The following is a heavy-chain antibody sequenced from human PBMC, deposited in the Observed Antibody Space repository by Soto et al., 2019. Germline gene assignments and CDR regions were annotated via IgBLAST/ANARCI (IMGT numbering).Heavy chain of an antibody. V-gene: IGHV3-30*18. Sequence: LRLSCAASGFTFSSYGMHWVRQAPGKGLEWVAVISYDGSNKYCADSVKGRFTISRDNSKNTLYLQMNSLRAEDTAVYYCAKTSYYGDYSYYFDYWGQGTLVTVSS. J-gene: IGHJ4*02. CDR3: AKTSYYGDYSYYFDY. D-gene: IGHD4-17*01. CDR1: GFTFSSYG. CDR2: ISYDGSNK.